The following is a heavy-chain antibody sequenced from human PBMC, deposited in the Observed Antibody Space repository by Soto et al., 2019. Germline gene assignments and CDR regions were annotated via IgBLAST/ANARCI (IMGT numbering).Heavy chain of an antibody. CDR3: AGWTKEWARGAYYRDV. D-gene: IGHD1-26*01. J-gene: IGHJ6*03. Sequence: EVQLVESGGDLVKPGGSLRLSCAVSGLTVSSKYMSWVRQAPGKGLEWVSVVYDDGSTYYAASVRARLTISRDNSNNMVFLQMNSLRAEDTGVYYCAGWTKEWARGAYYRDVWVEGTTVSVSS. CDR1: GLTVSSKY. CDR2: VYDDGST. V-gene: IGHV3-66*01.